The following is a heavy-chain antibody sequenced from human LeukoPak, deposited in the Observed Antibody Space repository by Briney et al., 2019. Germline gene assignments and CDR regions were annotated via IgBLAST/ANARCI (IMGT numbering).Heavy chain of an antibody. CDR2: IWYDGSSK. CDR1: GFTFGSYG. J-gene: IGHJ4*02. V-gene: IGHV3-33*01. Sequence: GRSLKLSCAASGFTFGSYGMHWVRQAPGKGLEWVAGIWYDGSSKNYAESVKGRFTISRDSSKNTVYLQMNSLRAEDTALYYCATETRSGWFIDFWGRGTLVTVSS. D-gene: IGHD6-19*01. CDR3: ATETRSGWFIDF.